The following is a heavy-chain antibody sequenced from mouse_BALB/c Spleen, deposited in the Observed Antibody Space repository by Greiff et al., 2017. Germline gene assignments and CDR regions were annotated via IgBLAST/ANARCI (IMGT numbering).Heavy chain of an antibody. D-gene: IGHD2-4*01. CDR1: GYAFTNYL. CDR2: IYPGNSDT. J-gene: IGHJ3*01. V-gene: IGHV1-54*01. Sequence: QVQLQQSGAELVRPGTSVKVSCKASGYAFTNYLIEWVKQRPGQGLEWIGAIYPGNSDTSYNQKFKGKAKLTAVTSASTAYMELSSLTNEDSAVYYCTSRYDYDGFAYWGQGTLVTVSA. CDR3: TSRYDYDGFAY.